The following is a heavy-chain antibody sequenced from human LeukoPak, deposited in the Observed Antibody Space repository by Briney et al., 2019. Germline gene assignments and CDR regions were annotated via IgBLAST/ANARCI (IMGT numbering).Heavy chain of an antibody. D-gene: IGHD4-17*01. CDR2: IYSGGST. J-gene: IGHJ4*02. Sequence: PGGSLRLSCAASGFTVSSNYMSWVRQAPGKGLEWVSVIYSGGSTYYADSVKGRFTNSRDNSRNTLYLQMNSLRAEDTAVYYCATGTYGDYLDYWGQGTLVTVSS. CDR3: ATGTYGDYLDY. CDR1: GFTVSSNY. V-gene: IGHV3-66*02.